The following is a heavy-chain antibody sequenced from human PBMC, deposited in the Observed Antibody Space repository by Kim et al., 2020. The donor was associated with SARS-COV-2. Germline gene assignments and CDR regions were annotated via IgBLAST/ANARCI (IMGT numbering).Heavy chain of an antibody. V-gene: IGHV1-69*13. CDR3: ARVRILTGYYFYYGMDV. Sequence: SVKVSCKASGGTFSSYVISWVRQAPGQGLEWMGGIIPIFAIANYAQKFQGRVTVTADESTSTAYMELSSLRSEDTAVYYCARVRILTGYYFYYGMDVWGQGTTVTVSS. D-gene: IGHD3-9*01. J-gene: IGHJ6*02. CDR2: IIPIFAIA. CDR1: GGTFSSYV.